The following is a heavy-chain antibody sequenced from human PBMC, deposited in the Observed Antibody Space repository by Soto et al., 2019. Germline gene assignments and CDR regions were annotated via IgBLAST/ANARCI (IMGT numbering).Heavy chain of an antibody. V-gene: IGHV4-59*01. CDR3: ARDMPYAAGSLAGCDY. Sequence: SETLSLTCTVSGDSITGSYWSWIRQPPGETLEWIGYIYHSGTTTYNPSLKSRVSISVDTSKNQFSLRLTSVIAADTAVYYCARDMPYAAGSLAGCDYWGQGILVTVSS. D-gene: IGHD1-26*01. CDR1: GDSITGSY. CDR2: IYHSGTT. J-gene: IGHJ4*02.